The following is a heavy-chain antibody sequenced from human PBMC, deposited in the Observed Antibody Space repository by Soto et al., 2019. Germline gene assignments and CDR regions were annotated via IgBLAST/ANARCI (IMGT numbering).Heavy chain of an antibody. CDR3: ARSYPLYSSSRDDAFDI. V-gene: IGHV3-21*01. D-gene: IGHD6-6*01. J-gene: IGHJ3*02. CDR2: ISSSSSYI. Sequence: PGGSLRLSCAASGFTFSSYSMNWVRQAPGKGLEWVSSISSSSSYIYYADSVKGRFTISRDNAKNSLYLQMNSLRAEDTAVYYCARSYPLYSSSRDDAFDIWGQGTMVTVSS. CDR1: GFTFSSYS.